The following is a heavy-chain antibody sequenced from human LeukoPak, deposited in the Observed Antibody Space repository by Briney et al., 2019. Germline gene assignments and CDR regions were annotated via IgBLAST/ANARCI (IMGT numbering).Heavy chain of an antibody. CDR3: ARRGWGYDILTGYPARYYYYYMDV. J-gene: IGHJ6*03. D-gene: IGHD3-9*01. V-gene: IGHV4-34*01. CDR2: INHSGST. CDR1: GRFFSDYY. Sequence: SETLSPTSASYGRFFSDYYCCWIRPTPGKGVGLIWVINHSGSTNYKPSLKSRVTISVNTSKNQFSLKLSSVISADTAVYYCARRGWGYDILTGYPARYYYYYMDVCGKGRTVTVSS.